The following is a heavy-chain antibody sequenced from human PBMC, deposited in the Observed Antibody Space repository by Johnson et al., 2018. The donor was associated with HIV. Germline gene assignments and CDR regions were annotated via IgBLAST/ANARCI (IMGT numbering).Heavy chain of an antibody. CDR1: GFTVSSNY. CDR2: IYSDGTT. Sequence: VQLVESGGGLIQPGGSLRLSCAASGFTVSSNYMSWVRQAPGQGLEWVSVIYSDGTTYYADSVKGRFTISRDNSTNTLYLQMNSLRAEDMAVYYCARGTGGWPLFDIWGQGTMVTVSS. D-gene: IGHD6-19*01. V-gene: IGHV3-53*03. CDR3: ARGTGGWPLFDI. J-gene: IGHJ3*02.